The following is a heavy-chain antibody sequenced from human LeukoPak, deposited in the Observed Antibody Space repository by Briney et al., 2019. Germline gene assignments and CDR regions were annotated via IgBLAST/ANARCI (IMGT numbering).Heavy chain of an antibody. CDR3: ARKGRYSYGPLDY. V-gene: IGHV3-11*01. D-gene: IGHD5-18*01. J-gene: IGHJ4*02. CDR2: ISYGGSTI. CDR1: GFTFSDYY. Sequence: PGGSLRLSCAASGFTFSDYYMSWIRQAPGKGLEWVSYISYGGSTIYYADSVKGRFTISRDNAKNSLYLQMNSLRDEDTAAYYCARKGRYSYGPLDYWGQGTLVTVSS.